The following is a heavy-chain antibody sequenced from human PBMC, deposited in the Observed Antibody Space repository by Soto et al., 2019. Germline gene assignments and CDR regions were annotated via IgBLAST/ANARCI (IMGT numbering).Heavy chain of an antibody. CDR3: ARVGLRLGELSLAGAFDI. CDR1: GGSISSGGYS. D-gene: IGHD3-16*02. V-gene: IGHV4-30-2*01. Sequence: KASETLSLTCAVSGGSISSGGYSWSWIRQPPGKGLEWIGYIYHSGSTYYNPSLKSRVTISVDRSKNQFSLKLSSVTAADTAVYYCARVGLRLGELSLAGAFDIWGQGTMVTVSS. CDR2: IYHSGST. J-gene: IGHJ3*02.